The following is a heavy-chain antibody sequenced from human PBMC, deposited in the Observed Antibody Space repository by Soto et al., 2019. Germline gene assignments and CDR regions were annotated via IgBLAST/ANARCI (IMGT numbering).Heavy chain of an antibody. D-gene: IGHD1-7*01. J-gene: IGHJ6*02. CDR2: IHSGGDT. Sequence: PGGSLRLSCAASGFAVSSNYMTWVRQAPGKGLEWVSVIHSGGDTHYADSVRGRFTISRDNSKNTLYLQMNSLRAEDTAVYFCARSRTGTTYGGMDVWGRATTVTVSS. V-gene: IGHV3-66*01. CDR1: GFAVSSNY. CDR3: ARSRTGTTYGGMDV.